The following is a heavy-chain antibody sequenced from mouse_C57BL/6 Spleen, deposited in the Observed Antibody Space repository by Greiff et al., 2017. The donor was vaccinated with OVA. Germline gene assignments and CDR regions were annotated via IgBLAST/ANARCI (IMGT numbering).Heavy chain of an antibody. CDR1: GYAFSSYW. V-gene: IGHV1-80*01. Sequence: VKLMESGAELVKPGASVKISCKASGYAFSSYWMNWVKQRPGKGLEWIGQIYPGDGDTNYNGKFKGKATLTADKSSSTAYMQLSSLTSEDSAVYFCARNYGSSLDYWGQGTTLTVSS. J-gene: IGHJ2*01. D-gene: IGHD1-1*01. CDR2: IYPGDGDT. CDR3: ARNYGSSLDY.